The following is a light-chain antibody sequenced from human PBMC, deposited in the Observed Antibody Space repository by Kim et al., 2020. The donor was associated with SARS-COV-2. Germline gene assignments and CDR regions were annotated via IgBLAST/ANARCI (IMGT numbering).Light chain of an antibody. CDR3: QQYGTSPYT. CDR2: GVF. Sequence: EIVLTQSPGTLSLSPGQRATLSCRASQTINSTYLAWFQHKPAQSPRLLIYGVFSRAPGIPDRFSGSGSGTQFTLTITRLEPEDFAVYFCQQYGTSPYTFGQGTRLEI. J-gene: IGKJ2*01. V-gene: IGKV3-20*01. CDR1: QTINSTY.